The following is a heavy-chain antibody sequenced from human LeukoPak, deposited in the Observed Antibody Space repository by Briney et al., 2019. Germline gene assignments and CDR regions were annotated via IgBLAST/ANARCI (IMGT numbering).Heavy chain of an antibody. V-gene: IGHV3-30-3*01. CDR3: ASPYDYVWGSYRYTGAFDI. CDR2: ISYDGSNK. D-gene: IGHD3-16*02. CDR1: GFTFSSYA. J-gene: IGHJ3*02. Sequence: GGSLRLSCAASGFTFSSYAMSWVRQAPGKGLEWVAVISYDGSNKYYADSVKGRFTISRDNSKNTLYLQMNSLRAEDTAVYYCASPYDYVWGSYRYTGAFDIWGQGTMVTVSS.